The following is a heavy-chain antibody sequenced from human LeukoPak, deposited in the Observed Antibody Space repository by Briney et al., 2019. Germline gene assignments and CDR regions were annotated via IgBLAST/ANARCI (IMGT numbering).Heavy chain of an antibody. V-gene: IGHV1-2*02. J-gene: IGHJ6*02. Sequence: GASVKVSCTTSGYSFTGYFMHWVRQAPGQGLEWMGWINPNSGDTKYAQRFQGRVTMTRDTSINTAYMELRRLTSDDTAVYYCARVPSMIRGVVNYGMDVWGQGTTVTVSS. CDR3: ARVPSMIRGVVNYGMDV. CDR2: INPNSGDT. CDR1: GYSFTGYF. D-gene: IGHD3-10*01.